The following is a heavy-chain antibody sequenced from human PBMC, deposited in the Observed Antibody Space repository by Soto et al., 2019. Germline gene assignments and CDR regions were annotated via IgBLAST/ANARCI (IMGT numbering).Heavy chain of an antibody. J-gene: IGHJ4*02. CDR1: GFSFREYD. CDR3: AKERWDGYNSLDY. D-gene: IGHD5-12*01. V-gene: IGHV3-23*01. Sequence: GGSLRLSCAASGFSFREYDMSWVRQAPGKGLEWVSGFSGSDGGTYYADSVKGRFTVSSGSSVNTLYLQMNSLRAEDTAVYYCAKERWDGYNSLDYWGRGTLVTVS. CDR2: FSGSDGGT.